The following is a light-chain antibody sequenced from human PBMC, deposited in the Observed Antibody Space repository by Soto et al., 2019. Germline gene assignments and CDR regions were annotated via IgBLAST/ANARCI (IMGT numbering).Light chain of an antibody. V-gene: IGKV3-11*01. Sequence: EIVLTQSPATLPLSPGDRATLSCRASQTLSTYVAWYQQKPGQAPRLLIYDASNRATGIPARCSGSGSGADFTLTISSLEPEDFAVYYCQQRYNWPLTFGQGTKVDIK. J-gene: IGKJ1*01. CDR1: QTLSTY. CDR3: QQRYNWPLT. CDR2: DAS.